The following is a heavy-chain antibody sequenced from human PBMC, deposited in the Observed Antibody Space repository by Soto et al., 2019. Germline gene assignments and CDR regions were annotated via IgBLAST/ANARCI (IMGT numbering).Heavy chain of an antibody. CDR2: IYRGGNT. CDR3: ARDHGSGNCYVRQWFDP. V-gene: IGHV3-66*01. CDR1: GFTVSDNY. Sequence: EVQLVESGGGLVQPGGSLRLSCAVSGFTVSDNYMSWVRQAPGKGLEWVSIIYRGGNTYYADSVKGRFTISRDNSKNTVYLQMNSLRAEDTAVYYCARDHGSGNCYVRQWFDPWGQGTLVTVSS. J-gene: IGHJ5*02. D-gene: IGHD3-10*01.